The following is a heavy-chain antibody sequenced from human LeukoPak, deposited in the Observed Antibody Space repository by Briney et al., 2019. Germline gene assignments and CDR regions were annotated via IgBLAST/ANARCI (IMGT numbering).Heavy chain of an antibody. CDR3: AKAKGDSGYDRSFDY. D-gene: IGHD5-12*01. CDR2: ISWNSGSI. Sequence: PGRSLRLSCAASGFTFDDYAMHWVRQAPGKGLEWVSGISWNSGSIGYADSVKGRFTISRENAKNSLYLQMNSLGAEDMALYYCAKAKGDSGYDRSFDYWGQGTLVTVSS. CDR1: GFTFDDYA. V-gene: IGHV3-9*03. J-gene: IGHJ4*02.